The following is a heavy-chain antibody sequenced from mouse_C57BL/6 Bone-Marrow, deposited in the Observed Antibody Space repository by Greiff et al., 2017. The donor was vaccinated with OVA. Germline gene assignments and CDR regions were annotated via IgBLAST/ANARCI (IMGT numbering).Heavy chain of an antibody. D-gene: IGHD1-1*01. V-gene: IGHV2-2*01. J-gene: IGHJ2*01. CDR3: TRRRHLSNFDY. CDR1: GFSLTSYG. Sequence: VQLQQSGPGLVQPSQSLSITCTVSGFSLTSYGVHWVRQSPGKGLEWLGVIWSGGSTDYNAAFISRLSISKDNSKSHVFLKMSRLQAEDTAIYYCTRRRHLSNFDYWGQGTTLTVSS. CDR2: IWSGGST.